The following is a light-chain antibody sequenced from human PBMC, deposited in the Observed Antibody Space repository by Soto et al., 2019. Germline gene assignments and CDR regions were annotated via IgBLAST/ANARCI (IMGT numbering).Light chain of an antibody. CDR1: QSISTY. Sequence: DIQMTQSPSSLSASVGDRVTITCRASQSISTYLHWYQQKAGKAPKVLISAATKLQSGVPSRFSGSGSGTDFTLTISNLQPEDSATYYCQQGYNTFWTFGRGTKVELK. CDR3: QQGYNTFWT. V-gene: IGKV1-39*01. J-gene: IGKJ1*01. CDR2: AAT.